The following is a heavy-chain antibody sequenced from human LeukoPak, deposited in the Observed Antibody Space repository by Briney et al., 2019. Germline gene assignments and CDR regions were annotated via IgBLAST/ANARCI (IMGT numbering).Heavy chain of an antibody. J-gene: IGHJ4*02. CDR1: GGTFSSYT. Sequence: SVKVSCKASGGTFSSYTISWVRQAPGQGLEWMGRIIPILGIANYAQKFQGRVTITADKSTSTAYMELSSLRSEDTAVYYCARTLPYSSSSFDYFDYWGQGTLVTVSS. CDR2: IIPILGIA. CDR3: ARTLPYSSSSFDYFDY. D-gene: IGHD6-6*01. V-gene: IGHV1-69*02.